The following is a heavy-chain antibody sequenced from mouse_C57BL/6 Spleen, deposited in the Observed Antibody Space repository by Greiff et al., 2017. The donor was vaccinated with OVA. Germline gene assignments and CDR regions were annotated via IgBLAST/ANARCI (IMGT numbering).Heavy chain of an antibody. Sequence: EVKLVESGGGLVQPKGSLKLSCAASGFSFNTYAMNWVRQAPGKGLEWVARIRSKSNNYATYYADSVKDRFTISRDDSESMLYLQMNNLKTEDTAMYYCAGSRFYYAMDYWGQGTSVTVSS. J-gene: IGHJ4*01. CDR3: AGSRFYYAMDY. V-gene: IGHV10-1*01. CDR2: IRSKSNNYAT. D-gene: IGHD1-1*01. CDR1: GFSFNTYA.